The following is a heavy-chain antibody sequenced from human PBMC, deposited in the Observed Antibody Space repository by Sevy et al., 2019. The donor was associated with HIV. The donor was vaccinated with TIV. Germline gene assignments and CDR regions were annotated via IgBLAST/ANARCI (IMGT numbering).Heavy chain of an antibody. CDR2: IAYDGSNK. V-gene: IGHV3-30*04. D-gene: IGHD3-3*01. Sequence: GGSLRFSCTASGFVFSSYAMHWVRQAPGKGLEWVAFIAYDGSNKNFADSVKGRFTLSRDNSKNTLYLQMNSLGAEDTAVYYCARPRFLEWLSSAAFDIWGQGTMVTVSS. CDR3: ARPRFLEWLSSAAFDI. CDR1: GFVFSSYA. J-gene: IGHJ3*02.